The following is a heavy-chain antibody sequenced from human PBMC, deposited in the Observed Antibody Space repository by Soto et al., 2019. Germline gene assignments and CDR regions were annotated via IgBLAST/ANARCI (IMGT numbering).Heavy chain of an antibody. V-gene: IGHV1-18*04. CDR2: ISAYNGNT. CDR1: GYTFTSYG. CDR3: TREGLGITILRVVASPPNWFDP. Sequence: QVQLVQSGAEVKKPGASVKVSCKASGYTFTSYGISWVRQAPGQGLEWMGWISAYNGNTNYAQKLQGRVTMTTDTSKSTAYKELRSLRSADTAVNYSTREGLGITILRVVASPPNWFDPWGQGTLVTVTS. D-gene: IGHD3-3*01. J-gene: IGHJ5*02.